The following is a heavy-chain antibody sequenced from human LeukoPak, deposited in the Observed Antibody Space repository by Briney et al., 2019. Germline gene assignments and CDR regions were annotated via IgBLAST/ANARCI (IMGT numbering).Heavy chain of an antibody. CDR1: GGSFSGYY. Sequence: SETLSLTCAVYGGSFSGYYWSWIRQPPGEGLEWIGEINHSGSTNYNPSLKSRVTISVDTSKNQFSLKLSSVTAADTAVYYCASYSSSLAYNWFDPWGQGTLVTVSS. D-gene: IGHD6-13*01. V-gene: IGHV4-34*01. CDR3: ASYSSSLAYNWFDP. J-gene: IGHJ5*02. CDR2: INHSGST.